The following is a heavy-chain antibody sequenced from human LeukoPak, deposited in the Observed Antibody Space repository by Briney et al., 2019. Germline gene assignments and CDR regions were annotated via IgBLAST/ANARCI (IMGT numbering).Heavy chain of an antibody. V-gene: IGHV3-23*01. CDR2: ISGSGSGGST. Sequence: GGSLRLSCAASGLTFSSYWMSWVRQAPGKGLKCVSTISGSGSGGSTYYADSVKGRFTISRDNSKDTLYLQMNSLRAEDTAVYYCAKLLAVTNSYYFNYWGQGTLVTVSS. CDR1: GLTFSSYW. D-gene: IGHD6-19*01. CDR3: AKLLAVTNSYYFNY. J-gene: IGHJ4*02.